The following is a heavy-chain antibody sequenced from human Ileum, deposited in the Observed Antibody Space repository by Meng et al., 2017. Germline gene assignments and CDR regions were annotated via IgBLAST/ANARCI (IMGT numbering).Heavy chain of an antibody. CDR3: ARNGAYSADP. Sequence: QVKLTESGPGLVVPSGTLSLTCAVSGASISSGYWWSWVRQPPGKGLEWIGEIHHGGGTNYNPSLKSRVTISVDKSSNQYTLRLTSVTAADTAMYYCARNGAYSADPWGQGTLVTVSS. CDR2: IHHGGGT. V-gene: IGHV4-4*02. D-gene: IGHD2-21*01. J-gene: IGHJ5*02. CDR1: GASISSGYW.